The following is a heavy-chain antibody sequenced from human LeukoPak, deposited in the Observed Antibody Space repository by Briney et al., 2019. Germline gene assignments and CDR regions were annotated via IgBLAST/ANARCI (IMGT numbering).Heavy chain of an antibody. CDR2: IYYSGST. Sequence: SETLSLTCTVSGGSISSSSYYWGWIRQPPGKGLEWIGSIYYSGSTYYNPSLKSRVTISVDTSKNQFSLKLSSVTAADTAVYYCARISSGYYVDYWGQGTLVTVSS. CDR3: ARISSGYYVDY. J-gene: IGHJ4*02. D-gene: IGHD3-22*01. CDR1: GGSISSSSYY. V-gene: IGHV4-39*01.